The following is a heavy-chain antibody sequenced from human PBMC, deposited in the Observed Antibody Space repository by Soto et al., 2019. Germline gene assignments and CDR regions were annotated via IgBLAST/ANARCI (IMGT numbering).Heavy chain of an antibody. Sequence: ASVKVSCKASGYTFTTYAMHWVRQAPGQRLEWMGWINAGNGNTKYSQKFQGRVTITRDTSASTAYMELSSLRSEDTAVYYCARGRLRYFDWSDFDYWGQGTLVTVSS. CDR3: ARGRLRYFDWSDFDY. CDR2: INAGNGNT. J-gene: IGHJ4*02. V-gene: IGHV1-3*01. D-gene: IGHD3-9*01. CDR1: GYTFTTYA.